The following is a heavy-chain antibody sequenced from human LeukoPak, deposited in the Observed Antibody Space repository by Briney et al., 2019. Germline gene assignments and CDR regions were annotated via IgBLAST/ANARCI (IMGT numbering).Heavy chain of an antibody. J-gene: IGHJ3*02. CDR3: AKDALWFGELLGAFDI. V-gene: IGHV3-30*02. CDR1: GFTFSSYG. Sequence: TGGSLSLFCAASGFTFSSYGMHWVRQAPGKGLEWVAFIRYDGSNKYYADSVKGRFTISRDNSKNTLYLQMNSLRAEDTAVYYCAKDALWFGELLGAFDIWGQGTMVTVSS. D-gene: IGHD3-10*01. CDR2: IRYDGSNK.